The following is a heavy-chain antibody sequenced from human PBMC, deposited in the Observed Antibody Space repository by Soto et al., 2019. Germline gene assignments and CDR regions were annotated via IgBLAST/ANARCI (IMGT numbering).Heavy chain of an antibody. Sequence: GGSLRLSCAASGFTVSSNYMSWVRQAPGKGLEWVSVIYSGGSTYYADSVKGQFTISRHNSKNTLYLQMNSLRAEDTAVYYCAREQGGGSYDHWGQGTLVTVSS. CDR2: IYSGGST. J-gene: IGHJ5*02. CDR3: AREQGGGSYDH. D-gene: IGHD3-16*01. V-gene: IGHV3-53*04. CDR1: GFTVSSNY.